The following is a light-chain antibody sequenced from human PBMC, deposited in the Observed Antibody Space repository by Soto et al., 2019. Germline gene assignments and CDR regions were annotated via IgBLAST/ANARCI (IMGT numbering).Light chain of an antibody. CDR3: QHYGS. CDR1: QSVSSSH. Sequence: EIVLTQSPGTLSLSPGERATLSCRASQSVSSSHLGWYQQKPGQAPRLLIYDASSRATGIPDRFSGSGSGTDFTLTISRLETEDFAVYYCQHYGSFGQGTKLEIK. J-gene: IGKJ2*01. CDR2: DAS. V-gene: IGKV3-20*01.